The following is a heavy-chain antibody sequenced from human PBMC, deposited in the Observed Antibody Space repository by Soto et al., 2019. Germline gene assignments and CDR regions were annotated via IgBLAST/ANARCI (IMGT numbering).Heavy chain of an antibody. V-gene: IGHV3-53*01. Sequence: GGSLRLSCAASGFTVSSNYMSWVRQAPGKGLEWVSVIYSGGSTYYADSVKGRFTISRDNSKNTLYLQMNSLRAEDTAVYYCARDPDYYGSPLYNVWGQGTTVTVSS. CDR2: IYSGGST. D-gene: IGHD3-10*01. CDR1: GFTVSSNY. J-gene: IGHJ6*02. CDR3: ARDPDYYGSPLYNV.